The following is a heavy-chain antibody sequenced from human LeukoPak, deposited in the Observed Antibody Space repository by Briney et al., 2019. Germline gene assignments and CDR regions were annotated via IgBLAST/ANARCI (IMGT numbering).Heavy chain of an antibody. CDR2: INHSGST. V-gene: IGHV4-34*01. CDR3: ARVGAYSSSWYRFYYFDY. D-gene: IGHD6-13*01. J-gene: IGHJ4*02. Sequence: SVTLSLTCGVRGGSFSDYYWSWIRQPPGKGLEWIGEINHSGSTKYNPSLKSRVTISVDTSKNQFSLTLSSVTAADTAVYYCARVGAYSSSWYRFYYFDYWGQGTLVTVSS. CDR1: GGSFSDYY.